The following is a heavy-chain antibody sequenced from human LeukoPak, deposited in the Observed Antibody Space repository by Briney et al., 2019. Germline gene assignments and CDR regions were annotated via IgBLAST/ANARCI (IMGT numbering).Heavy chain of an antibody. V-gene: IGHV4-59*01. J-gene: IGHJ4*02. CDR1: GDSISSDY. CDR2: IYYTGST. D-gene: IGHD2-2*01. CDR3: ARVRGSSTKNYYFDY. Sequence: SETLSLTCTVSGDSISSDYWSWIRQPPGKGLEWIGYIYYTGSTNYNPSLKSRVTISVDTSKNQFSLKLSSVTAADTAVYYCARVRGSSTKNYYFDYWGQGTLVTASS.